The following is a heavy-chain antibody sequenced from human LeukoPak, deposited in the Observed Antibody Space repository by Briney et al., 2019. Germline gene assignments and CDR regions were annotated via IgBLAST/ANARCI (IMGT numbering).Heavy chain of an antibody. CDR1: GYTFTSYG. CDR3: ARDLFPDSSGFDAFEI. J-gene: IGHJ3*02. V-gene: IGHV1-18*01. CDR2: ISAYNGNT. D-gene: IGHD3-22*01. Sequence: GASVKVSCTASGYTFTSYGISWVRQAPGQGLEWMGWISAYNGNTNYAQKLQGRVTMTTDTSTSTAYMELRSLRSDDTAVYYCARDLFPDSSGFDAFEIWGQGTMVTVSS.